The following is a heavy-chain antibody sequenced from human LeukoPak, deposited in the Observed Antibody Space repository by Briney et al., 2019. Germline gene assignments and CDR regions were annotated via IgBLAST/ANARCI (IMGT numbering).Heavy chain of an antibody. Sequence: SETLSLTCAVYGGSFSGYYWSWIRQPPGKGLEWIGYIYYSGSTNYNPSLKSRVTISVDTSKNQFSLKLSSVTAADTAVYYCARGYCSGGSCYLGFDYWGQGTLVTVSS. CDR2: IYYSGST. D-gene: IGHD2-15*01. V-gene: IGHV4-59*01. J-gene: IGHJ4*02. CDR3: ARGYCSGGSCYLGFDY. CDR1: GGSFSGYY.